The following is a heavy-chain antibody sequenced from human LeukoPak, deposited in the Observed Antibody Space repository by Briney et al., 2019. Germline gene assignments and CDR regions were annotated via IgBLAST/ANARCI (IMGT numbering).Heavy chain of an antibody. V-gene: IGHV3-30*02. CDR3: AKDLRRFGYYYGSGSYPDY. Sequence: PGGSLRLSCAASGFTFSSYGMHWVRQAPGKGLEWVAVIWYDGSNKYYADSVKGRFTISRDNSKNTLYLQMNSLRAEDTAVYYCAKDLRRFGYYYGSGSYPDYWGQGTLVTVSS. CDR2: IWYDGSNK. D-gene: IGHD3-10*01. J-gene: IGHJ4*02. CDR1: GFTFSSYG.